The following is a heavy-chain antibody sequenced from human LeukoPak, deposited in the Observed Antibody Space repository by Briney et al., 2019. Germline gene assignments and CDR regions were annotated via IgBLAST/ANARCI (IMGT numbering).Heavy chain of an antibody. Sequence: PGGSLRLSCAASGFTFSSYGMSWVRQAPGKGLEWVSAISGSGGSTYYADSVKGRFSISRDISKNTLYLQMNSLRAEDTAIYYCAKDGKTRNWNYFQAKPVYWGQGTPVTVSS. CDR2: ISGSGGST. CDR3: AKDGKTRNWNYFQAKPVY. J-gene: IGHJ4*02. CDR1: GFTFSSYG. D-gene: IGHD1-7*01. V-gene: IGHV3-23*01.